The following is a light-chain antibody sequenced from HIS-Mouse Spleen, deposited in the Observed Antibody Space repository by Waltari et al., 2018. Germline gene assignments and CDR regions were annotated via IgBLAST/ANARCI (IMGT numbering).Light chain of an antibody. CDR3: YSTDSSGNHRV. CDR1: ALPKKY. V-gene: IGLV3-10*01. CDR2: EDS. J-gene: IGLJ2*01. Sequence: SYELTQPPSVSVSPGQTARITCSGDALPKKYAYSYQQKSGQAPVLVIYEDSKRTSGTPERFSGSSSGTMATLTISGAQVEDEADYYCYSTDSSGNHRVFGGGTKLTVL.